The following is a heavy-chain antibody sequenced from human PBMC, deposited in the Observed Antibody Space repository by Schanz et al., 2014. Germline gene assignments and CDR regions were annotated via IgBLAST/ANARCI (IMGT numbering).Heavy chain of an antibody. V-gene: IGHV3-9*02. CDR2: IPWHGAAI. D-gene: IGHD3-10*02. J-gene: IGHJ4*02. Sequence: EVQVVESGGGLVQPGGSLRLSCTASGFNSDDYAMHWVRQAPGKGLEWVSNIPWHGAAIGYAGSVRGRFTISRDSSKNTLYLQMNSLRPEDTAIYYCAKNQYDDVDLSSFYFDFWGQGTLVTVSS. CDR3: AKNQYDDVDLSSFYFDF. CDR1: GFNSDDYA.